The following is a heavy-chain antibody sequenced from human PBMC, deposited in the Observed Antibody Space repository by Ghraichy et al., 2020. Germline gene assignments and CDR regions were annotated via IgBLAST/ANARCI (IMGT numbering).Heavy chain of an antibody. CDR3: ARARSGWYLY. CDR1: GFTISTYW. Sequence: GGSLRLSCAASGFTISTYWMSWVRQAPGKGLEWVANINHDGSEKYYVDSVKGRFTISRDNAKDSLYLQMNSLRAEDTAVYYCARARSGWYLYWGQGTLVTVSS. CDR2: INHDGSEK. D-gene: IGHD6-19*01. J-gene: IGHJ4*02. V-gene: IGHV3-7*03.